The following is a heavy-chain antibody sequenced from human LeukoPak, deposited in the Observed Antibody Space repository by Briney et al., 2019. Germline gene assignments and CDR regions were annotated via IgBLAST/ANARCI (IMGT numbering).Heavy chain of an antibody. J-gene: IGHJ5*02. V-gene: IGHV4-61*01. Sequence: SSETLSLTCTVSGGSISSSPYYWGWIRQAPGKGLEWIGYIYYSGSTNYNPSLKSRVTISVDTSKNQFSLKLRSVTAADSAVYYCARDKGDYGDYYWFDPWGQGTLVTVSS. CDR3: ARDKGDYGDYYWFDP. CDR1: GGSISSSPYY. D-gene: IGHD4-17*01. CDR2: IYYSGST.